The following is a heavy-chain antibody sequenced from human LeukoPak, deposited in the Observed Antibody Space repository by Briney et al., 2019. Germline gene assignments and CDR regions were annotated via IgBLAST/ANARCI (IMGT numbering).Heavy chain of an antibody. D-gene: IGHD3-9*01. CDR3: AREKYPDILTGPLDY. CDR2: ISYDGSNK. J-gene: IGHJ4*02. V-gene: IGHV3-30*04. CDR1: GFTFSSYA. Sequence: GGSLRLSCAASGFTFSSYAMHWVRQAPGKGLEWVAVISYDGSNKYYADSVKGRFTISRDNSKNTLYLQMNSLRAEDTAVYYCAREKYPDILTGPLDYWGQGTLVTVSS.